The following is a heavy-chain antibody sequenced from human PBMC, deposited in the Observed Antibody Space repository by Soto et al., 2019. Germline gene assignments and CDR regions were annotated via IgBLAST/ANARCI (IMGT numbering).Heavy chain of an antibody. D-gene: IGHD5-18*01. CDR1: GYSFTSYW. J-gene: IGHJ4*02. CDR2: IDPSDSYT. Sequence: LGESLKISCKGSGYSFTSYWISWVRQMPGKGLEWMGRIDPSDSYTNYSPSFQGHVTISADKSISTAYLQWSSLKASDTAMYYCARHDSLGELWLQVDYWGQGTLVTVSS. V-gene: IGHV5-10-1*01. CDR3: ARHDSLGELWLQVDY.